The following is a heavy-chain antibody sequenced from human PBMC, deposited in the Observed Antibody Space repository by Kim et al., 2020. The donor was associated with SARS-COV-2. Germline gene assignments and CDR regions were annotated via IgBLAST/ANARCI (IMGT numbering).Heavy chain of an antibody. CDR3: ARHGRGDGGFDY. Sequence: SETLSLTCTVSGGSISSSSYYWGWIRQPPGKGVEWIGSIYYSGSTYYNPSLKSRVTISVDTSKNQFSLKLSSVTAADTAVYYCARHGRGDGGFDYWGQGTLVTVSS. V-gene: IGHV4-39*01. CDR2: IYYSGST. J-gene: IGHJ4*02. CDR1: GGSISSSSYY. D-gene: IGHD3-10*01.